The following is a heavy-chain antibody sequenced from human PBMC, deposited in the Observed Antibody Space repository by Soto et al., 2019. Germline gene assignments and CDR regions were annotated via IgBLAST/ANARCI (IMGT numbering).Heavy chain of an antibody. CDR3: ARTLPPSDY. V-gene: IGHV1-18*01. D-gene: IGHD1-26*01. CDR2: ISAYTGNT. CDR1: GYTFTSYG. J-gene: IGHJ4*02. Sequence: QVQLVQSGAEVKKPGASVKVSCKASGYTFTSYGISWVRQAPGQGLEWMGWISAYTGNTPSAQKLQGRVPMTTATSTRTAYMELRSTRSDDTAVYYCARTLPPSDYWGQGTLVTVSS.